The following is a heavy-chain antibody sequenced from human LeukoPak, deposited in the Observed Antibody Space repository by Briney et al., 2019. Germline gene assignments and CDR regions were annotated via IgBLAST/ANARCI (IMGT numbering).Heavy chain of an antibody. CDR2: INHSGST. V-gene: IGHV4-34*01. CDR1: GGSISSYY. Sequence: SETLSLTCTVSGGSISSYYWSWIRQPPGKGLEWIGEINHSGSTNYNPSLKSRVTISVDTSKNQFSLKLSSVTAADTAVYYCARLGITMVRGVIISRAQYYYYMDVWGKGTTVTISS. D-gene: IGHD3-10*01. J-gene: IGHJ6*03. CDR3: ARLGITMVRGVIISRAQYYYYMDV.